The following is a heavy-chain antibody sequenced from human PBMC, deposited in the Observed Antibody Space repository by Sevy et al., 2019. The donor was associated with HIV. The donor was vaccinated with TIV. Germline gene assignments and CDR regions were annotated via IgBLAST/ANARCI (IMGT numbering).Heavy chain of an antibody. D-gene: IGHD6-13*01. Sequence: GGSLRLSCAASGFTFSIYGMHWVRQVPGKGLEWVSVIWYDGSNKDYADSVKGRFTISRDNSKNTLYLQMNSLRVEDTAVYYCARGSDVYRGGWYDGPFDFWGQGSLVTVS. CDR3: ARGSDVYRGGWYDGPFDF. J-gene: IGHJ4*02. CDR1: GFTFSIYG. V-gene: IGHV3-33*01. CDR2: IWYDGSNK.